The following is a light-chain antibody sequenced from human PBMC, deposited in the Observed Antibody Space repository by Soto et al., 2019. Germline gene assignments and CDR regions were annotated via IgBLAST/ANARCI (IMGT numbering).Light chain of an antibody. CDR2: EGY. Sequence: QSALTQPASVSGSPGQSITISCAGTRSDVGGFEFVSWFQQHPGKAPKLMIYEGYKRPSGVSSRFSGSKSGSTASLTISGLQAEDESDYYCCSSRIFGGGTKVTVL. V-gene: IGLV2-23*01. J-gene: IGLJ2*01. CDR3: CSSRI. CDR1: RSDVGGFEF.